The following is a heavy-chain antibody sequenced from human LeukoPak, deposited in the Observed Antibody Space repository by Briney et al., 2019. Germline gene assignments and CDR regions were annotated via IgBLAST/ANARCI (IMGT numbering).Heavy chain of an antibody. CDR2: INAGNGNT. J-gene: IGHJ4*02. D-gene: IGHD2-21*02. CDR3: ARVHFVVATSPLGY. CDR1: GYTFTSYA. Sequence: ASVKVSCKASGYTFTSYAMHWVRQAPGQRLEWMGWINAGNGNTKYSQKFQGRVTITRDTSASTAYMELSSLRSEDTAVYYCARVHFVVATSPLGYWGQGTLVTVSS. V-gene: IGHV1-3*01.